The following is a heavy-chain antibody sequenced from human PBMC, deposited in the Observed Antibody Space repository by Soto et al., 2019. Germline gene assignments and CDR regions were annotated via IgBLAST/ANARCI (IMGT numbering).Heavy chain of an antibody. D-gene: IGHD5-18*01. J-gene: IGHJ4*02. Sequence: GGSLRLSCAASGFTFSSYGMHWVRQAPGKGLEWVAVISYDGSNKYYADSVKGRFTISRDNSKNTLYLQMNSLRAEDTAVYYCAKTLLVGFGVDTATEFYYCGQGSLVTVSS. CDR3: AKTLLVGFGVDTATEFYY. CDR2: ISYDGSNK. CDR1: GFTFSSYG. V-gene: IGHV3-30*18.